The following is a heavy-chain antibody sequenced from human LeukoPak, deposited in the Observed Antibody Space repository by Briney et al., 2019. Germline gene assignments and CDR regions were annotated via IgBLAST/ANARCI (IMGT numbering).Heavy chain of an antibody. CDR3: SRNGLVDFDY. V-gene: IGHV3-49*04. Sequence: GGSLRLSCAASGFTFSNYNMKWVRQAPGKGLEWVGFIRRRAYGGAAEYAASVKGRFIISRDDSKGIAYLQMNSLKTEGTAVYYCSRNGLVDFDYWGQGSRVIVSP. J-gene: IGHJ4*02. CDR2: IRRRAYGGAA. CDR1: GFTFSNYN.